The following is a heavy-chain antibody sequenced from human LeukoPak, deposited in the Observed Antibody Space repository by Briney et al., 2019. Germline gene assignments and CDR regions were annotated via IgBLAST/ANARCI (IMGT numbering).Heavy chain of an antibody. V-gene: IGHV3-15*01. CDR3: AKGYSYGKREYYFDY. D-gene: IGHD5-18*01. CDR1: GFPFSKEW. Sequence: GGSLRLSCAASGFPFSKEWMSWVRQAPGKGLEWVGRIKLKTDGETTDYAAPVKGRFTISRDDSQNTLYLQMNSLRTEDTAVYYCAKGYSYGKREYYFDYWGQGTLVTVSS. CDR2: IKLKTDGETT. J-gene: IGHJ4*02.